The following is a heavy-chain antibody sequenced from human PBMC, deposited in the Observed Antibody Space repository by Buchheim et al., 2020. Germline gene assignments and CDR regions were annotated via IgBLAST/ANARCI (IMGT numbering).Heavy chain of an antibody. CDR3: ERHQGGTMFSS. D-gene: IGHD1-7*01. CDR1: GVSISASGNY. CDR2: ITYLGNL. Sequence: QVQLQESGPGLVKPSETLSLTCTVSGVSISASGNYWCWVRQPPGKGLEWVACITYLGNLYRHPSFESRVTISLDTSANQFSLKVTSVTAAETAVYYCERHQGGTMFSSWGRGTL. V-gene: IGHV4-39*01. J-gene: IGHJ4*02.